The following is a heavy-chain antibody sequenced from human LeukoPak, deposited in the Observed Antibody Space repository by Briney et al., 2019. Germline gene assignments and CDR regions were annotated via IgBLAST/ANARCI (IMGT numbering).Heavy chain of an antibody. V-gene: IGHV3-48*01. CDR2: ISSSSSTI. Sequence: RGSLRLSCAASGFTFSSYSMNWVRQAPGKGLEWVSYISSSSSTIYYADSVKGRFTISRDNAKNSLYLQMNSLRAEDTAVYYSARDEGAPDAFDIWGQGSRVTVSS. CDR1: GFTFSSYS. CDR3: ARDEGAPDAFDI. J-gene: IGHJ3*02. D-gene: IGHD1-26*01.